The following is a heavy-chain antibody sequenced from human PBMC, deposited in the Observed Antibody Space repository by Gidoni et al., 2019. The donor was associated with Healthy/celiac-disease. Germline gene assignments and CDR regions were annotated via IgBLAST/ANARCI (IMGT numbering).Heavy chain of an antibody. J-gene: IGHJ4*02. CDR2: IIPIFGTA. CDR1: GVTFSSYA. CDR3: ARHAFMITFGGVIHY. D-gene: IGHD3-16*01. Sequence: QLQLVQSGAEVMKPGSSVKVSCKASGVTFSSYAISWVRQAPGQGLAWMGGIIPIFGTANYAQKFQGRVTITADESTSTAYMELSSLRSEDTAVYYCARHAFMITFGGVIHYWGQGTLVTVSS. V-gene: IGHV1-69*01.